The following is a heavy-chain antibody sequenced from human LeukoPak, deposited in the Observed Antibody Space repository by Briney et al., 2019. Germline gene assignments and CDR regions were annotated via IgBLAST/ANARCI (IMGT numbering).Heavy chain of an antibody. J-gene: IGHJ5*02. CDR3: ARGCFIMNTFGGVIVQGFDP. CDR1: GGSISTSAYY. D-gene: IGHD3-16*02. V-gene: IGHV4-39*07. Sequence: PSETLSLTCIVSGGSISTSAYYWGWIRQPPGKGLEWIGEINHSGGTNYNPSLKSRVTISVDTSKNQFSLKLSSVTAADTAVYYCARGCFIMNTFGGVIVQGFDPWGQGTLVTVSS. CDR2: INHSGGT.